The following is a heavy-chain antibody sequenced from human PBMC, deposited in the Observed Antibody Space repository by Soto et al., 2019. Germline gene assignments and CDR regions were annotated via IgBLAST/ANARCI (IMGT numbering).Heavy chain of an antibody. CDR3: AREDNTIYAPPGLDV. J-gene: IGHJ6*02. CDR1: GFTFASYS. D-gene: IGHD3-3*01. CDR2: LSSGSFYI. V-gene: IGHV3-21*01. Sequence: EVQLVESGGGLVKPGGSLRLSCVVSGFTFASYSMYWVRQAPGPGLEWLASLSSGSFYIFHSDSIRGRFTISRDNAKNLLFLQMNRLTIEDTATYYCAREDNTIYAPPGLDVWGQGTAVTVSS.